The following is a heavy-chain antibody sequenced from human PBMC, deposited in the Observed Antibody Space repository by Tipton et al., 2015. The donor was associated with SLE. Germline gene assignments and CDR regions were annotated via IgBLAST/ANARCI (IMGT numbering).Heavy chain of an antibody. CDR3: ARPGMAERYFDR. CDR1: GYSISSGYY. J-gene: IGHJ2*01. D-gene: IGHD5-24*01. V-gene: IGHV4-38-2*01. CDR2: IYYSGST. Sequence: TLSLTCAVSGYSISSGYYWGWIRQPPGQGLEWIGRIYYSGSTYYNPSLTSRVTISVDTSKNQFSLKLSSVTAADTAVYYCARPGMAERYFDRWGRGTLVTVSS.